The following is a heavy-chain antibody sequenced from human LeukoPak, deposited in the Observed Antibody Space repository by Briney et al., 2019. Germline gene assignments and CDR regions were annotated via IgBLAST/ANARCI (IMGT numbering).Heavy chain of an antibody. J-gene: IGHJ4*02. Sequence: GGSLRLSRAASGFTFSSYSMNWVRQAPGKGLEWVSYISSSSSTIYYADSVKGRFTISRDNAKNSLYLQMNSLRAEDTAVYYCARDGSYYGSGNHDYWGQGTLVTVSS. V-gene: IGHV3-48*01. CDR3: ARDGSYYGSGNHDY. D-gene: IGHD3-10*01. CDR2: ISSSSSTI. CDR1: GFTFSSYS.